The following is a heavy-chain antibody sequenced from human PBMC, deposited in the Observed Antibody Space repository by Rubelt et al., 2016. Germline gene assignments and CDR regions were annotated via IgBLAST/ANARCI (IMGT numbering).Heavy chain of an antibody. J-gene: IGHJ6*03. Sequence: NYMSWVCQAPGKGLEWVSVIYSGGSTYYADSVKGRFTISRDNSKNTLYLQMNSLRAEDTAVYYCARDRSSSWFYMDVWGKGTTVTVSS. CDR3: ARDRSSSWFYMDV. D-gene: IGHD6-13*01. V-gene: IGHV3-66*01. CDR2: IYSGGST. CDR1: NY.